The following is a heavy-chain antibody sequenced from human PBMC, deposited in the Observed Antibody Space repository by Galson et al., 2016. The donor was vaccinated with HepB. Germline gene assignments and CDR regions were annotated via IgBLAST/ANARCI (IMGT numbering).Heavy chain of an antibody. Sequence: SLRLSCAASGFTFSTYSMNWVRQAPGKGLEWVSYIGSGSTHIYYADSVKGRFTISRDNAKNSLYLQMNSLRDDDTAVYYCARDGGQQVVRWERLRKVYYYYPMDVWGQGTTVTVSS. CDR2: IGSGSTHI. CDR3: ARDGGQQVVRWERLRKVYYYYPMDV. CDR1: GFTFSTYS. J-gene: IGHJ6*02. V-gene: IGHV3-48*02. D-gene: IGHD6-13*01.